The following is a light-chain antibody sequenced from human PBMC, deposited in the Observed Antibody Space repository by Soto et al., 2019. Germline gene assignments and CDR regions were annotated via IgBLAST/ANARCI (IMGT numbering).Light chain of an antibody. J-gene: IGKJ1*01. CDR3: QQYNSYSST. V-gene: IGKV1-5*01. Sequence: DIQMPQSPSTLSASVGDRVPIPCRASQSISSWLAWYQQKPGKAPKLLIYDASSLESGVPSRFSGSGSGTEFTLTISSLQPDDFATYYCQQYNSYSSTFGQGTKVEIK. CDR1: QSISSW. CDR2: DAS.